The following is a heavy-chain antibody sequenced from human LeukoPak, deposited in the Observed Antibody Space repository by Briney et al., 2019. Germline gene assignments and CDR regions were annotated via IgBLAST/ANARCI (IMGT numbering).Heavy chain of an antibody. CDR3: ARADRFYDSSGFDY. Sequence: SETLSLTCIVSGGSISSSIYYWAWVRQPPGKGLEWIGTVFYNGATQYSPSLRSRVTISIDTSTNQFSLKLSSVTAADTAVYYCARADRFYDSSGFDYWGQGTLVTVSS. J-gene: IGHJ4*02. CDR1: GGSISSSIYY. V-gene: IGHV4-39*07. CDR2: VFYNGAT. D-gene: IGHD3-22*01.